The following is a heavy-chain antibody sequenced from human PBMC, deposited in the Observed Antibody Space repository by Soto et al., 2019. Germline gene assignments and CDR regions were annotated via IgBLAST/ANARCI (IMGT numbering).Heavy chain of an antibody. CDR3: ARARGKEVRGVIRYYYYGMDV. CDR1: GGSSSGYY. V-gene: IGHV4-34*01. Sequence: PSDTLSLTCAVYGGSSSGYYWSCILQPPGQGLEWIGEINHSGSTNYNPSLKSRVTISVDTSKNQFSLKLSSVTAADRAVYYCARARGKEVRGVIRYYYYGMDVWGQGTTVT. CDR2: INHSGST. J-gene: IGHJ6*02. D-gene: IGHD3-10*01.